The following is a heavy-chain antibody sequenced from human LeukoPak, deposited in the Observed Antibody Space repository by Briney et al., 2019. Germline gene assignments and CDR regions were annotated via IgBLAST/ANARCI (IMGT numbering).Heavy chain of an antibody. J-gene: IGHJ6*03. D-gene: IGHD6-19*01. V-gene: IGHV1-18*01. CDR1: GYTFTTFG. Sequence: VASVKVSCEASGYTFTTFGVTWVRQSPGHQGKCMGWISAYYGNTNYAQKLQGRVTMTTDTATSTAYMELRSLRSDDTAVYYCARSDSSGRYGGYYYYYMDVWGKGTTVTVSS. CDR3: ARSDSSGRYGGYYYYYMDV. CDR2: ISAYYGNT.